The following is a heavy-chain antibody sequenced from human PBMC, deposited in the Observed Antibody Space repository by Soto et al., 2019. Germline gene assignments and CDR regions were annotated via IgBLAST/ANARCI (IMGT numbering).Heavy chain of an antibody. D-gene: IGHD1-26*01. V-gene: IGHV3-33*06. CDR2: VWYEGSNK. J-gene: IGHJ4*02. Sequence: QVQLVESGGGVVQAGRSLRLSCAASGFTFSNYGMHWVRQAPGRGLDWLAAVWYEGSNKYYADSVEGRFTISRDNXKNTLYLQMNGLRAEDTAVYYCAKDTGSTAYLIDYWGQGTLVTVSS. CDR1: GFTFSNYG. CDR3: AKDTGSTAYLIDY.